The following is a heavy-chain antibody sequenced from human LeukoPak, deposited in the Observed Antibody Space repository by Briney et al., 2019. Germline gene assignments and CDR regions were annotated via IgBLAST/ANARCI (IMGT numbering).Heavy chain of an antibody. CDR1: GSTFTSYA. V-gene: IGHV1-3*01. D-gene: IGHD2-15*01. Sequence: ASVKVSCKASGSTFTSYAMHWVRQAPGQRLEWMGWINAGNGNTKYSQKFQGRVTITRDTSASTAYMELSSLRSEDTAVYYCARGYCSGGSCGGGDYDFDYWGQGTLVTVSS. CDR3: ARGYCSGGSCGGGDYDFDY. J-gene: IGHJ4*02. CDR2: INAGNGNT.